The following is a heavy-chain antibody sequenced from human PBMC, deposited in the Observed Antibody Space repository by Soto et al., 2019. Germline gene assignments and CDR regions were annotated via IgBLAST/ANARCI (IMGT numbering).Heavy chain of an antibody. D-gene: IGHD6-13*01. CDR1: GDTFSSYV. CDR3: ARGGYSSSWRFDY. CDR2: IMPFIGTT. J-gene: IGHJ4*02. V-gene: IGHV1-69*01. Sequence: QVQLVQSGAEVKKPGSSVRVSCKASGDTFSSYVISWVRQAPGLGLEWMGGIMPFIGTTNYAQKFQGRVTITADESTSTVYMELSSLRSEDTAVYYCARGGYSSSWRFDYWGQVTLVSVSS.